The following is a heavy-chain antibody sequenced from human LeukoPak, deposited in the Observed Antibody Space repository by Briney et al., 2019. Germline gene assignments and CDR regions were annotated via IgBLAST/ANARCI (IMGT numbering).Heavy chain of an antibody. Sequence: ASVKVSCKASGYTFTDYYVRWVRQAPGQGLEWMGWINPNSGTTNYGQKFQGRVTMTRDTSISAAYMELSELTSDDTAVYYCARGGLRSGLSSWGQGTQVTVSS. CDR3: ARGGLRSGLSS. V-gene: IGHV1-2*02. J-gene: IGHJ4*02. CDR1: GYTFTDYY. D-gene: IGHD3-3*01. CDR2: INPNSGTT.